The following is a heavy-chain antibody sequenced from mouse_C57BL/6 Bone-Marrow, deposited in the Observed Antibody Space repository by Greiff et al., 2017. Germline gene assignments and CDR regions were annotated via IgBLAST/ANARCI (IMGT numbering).Heavy chain of an antibody. CDR2: FHPYNDDT. Sequence: VKLMESGAELVKPGASVKMSCKASGYTFTTYPIEWMKQNHGKSLEWIGNFHPYNDDTKYNEKFKGKATFTVDKSYRTVYLALSRLTSDAFAVYYCARGGNNGGYYFDYWGKGTTLTVSS. J-gene: IGHJ2*01. CDR1: GYTFTTYP. D-gene: IGHD1-1*02. CDR3: ARGGNNGGYYFDY. V-gene: IGHV1-47*01.